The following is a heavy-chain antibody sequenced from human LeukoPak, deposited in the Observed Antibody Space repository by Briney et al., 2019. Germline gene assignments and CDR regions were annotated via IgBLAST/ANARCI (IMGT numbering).Heavy chain of an antibody. J-gene: IGHJ5*02. CDR2: INPSGGST. D-gene: IGHD2-2*01. CDR1: GYTFTSYY. CDR3: ARRDIVVFWFDP. V-gene: IGHV1-46*01. Sequence: ASVKVSCKASGYTFTSYYMHWVRQAPGQGLEWMGIINPSGGSTSYAQKFQGRVTMTRDMSTSTVYMELSSLRSEDTAVYYCARRDIVVFWFDPWGQGTLVTVSS.